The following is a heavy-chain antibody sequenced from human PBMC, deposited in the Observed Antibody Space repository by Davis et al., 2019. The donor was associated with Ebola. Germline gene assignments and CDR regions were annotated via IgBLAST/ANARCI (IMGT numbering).Heavy chain of an antibody. CDR3: ARERYDYSWGSRATYYFDY. CDR1: GFTFSSYS. Sequence: GESLKISCAASGFTFSSYSMNWVRQAPGKGLEWVSYISSSSSTIYYADSVKGRFTISRDNAKNSLYLQMNSLRDEDTAVYYCARERYDYSWGSRATYYFDYWGQGTLVTVSS. D-gene: IGHD3-16*01. J-gene: IGHJ4*02. V-gene: IGHV3-48*02. CDR2: ISSSSSTI.